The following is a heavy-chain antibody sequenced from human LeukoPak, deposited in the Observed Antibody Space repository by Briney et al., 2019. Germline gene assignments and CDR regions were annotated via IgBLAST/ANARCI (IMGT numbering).Heavy chain of an antibody. CDR2: ISSTGSV. CDR3: ARGFWNGPSGWGVAFDL. V-gene: IGHV3-69-1*01. J-gene: IGHJ3*01. CDR1: GFTFSAHS. D-gene: IGHD3-3*01. Sequence: GGSLRLSCAGSGFTFSAHSMNWVRQAPGRPPEWLSYISSTGSVYYAPSVQGRFAISRDNARDSLFLQMSGLRGEDTAVYYCARGFWNGPSGWGVAFDLWGQGTMVTVSS.